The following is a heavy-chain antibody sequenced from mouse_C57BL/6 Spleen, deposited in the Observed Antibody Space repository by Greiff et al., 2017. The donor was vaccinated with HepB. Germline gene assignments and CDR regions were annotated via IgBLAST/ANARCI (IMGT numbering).Heavy chain of an antibody. CDR3: AKNGYYGIGAY. J-gene: IGHJ3*01. CDR1: GFSLTSYG. D-gene: IGHD1-1*01. CDR2: IWRGGST. V-gene: IGHV2-4*01. Sequence: QVQLQQSGPGLVQPSQSLSITCTVSGFSLTSYGVHWVRQPPGKGLEWLGVIWRGGSTDYNAAFISRLSISKDNSKSQVFFKMNSLQADDTAIYYCAKNGYYGIGAYWGQGTLVTVSA.